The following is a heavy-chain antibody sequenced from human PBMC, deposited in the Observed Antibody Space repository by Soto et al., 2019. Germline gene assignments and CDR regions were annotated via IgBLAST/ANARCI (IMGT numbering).Heavy chain of an antibody. CDR2: IWFDGSNK. CDR3: ARDRNGVDAVRFYYYGMDV. D-gene: IGHD3-3*01. V-gene: IGHV3-33*01. J-gene: IGHJ6*02. CDR1: GFTFSSYG. Sequence: GGSLRLSCAASGFTFSSYGMHWVRQAPGKGLEWVAVIWFDGSNKYYADSVKGRFTISRDNSKNTLYLQMDSLGAEDTARYYCARDRNGVDAVRFYYYGMDVWGQGTTVTVSS.